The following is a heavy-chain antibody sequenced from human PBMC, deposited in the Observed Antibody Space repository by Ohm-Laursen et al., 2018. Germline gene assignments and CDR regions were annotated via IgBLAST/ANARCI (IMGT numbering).Heavy chain of an antibody. CDR3: ARLTYYYDSSLFRSFWYFDL. D-gene: IGHD3-22*01. Sequence: SDTLSLTCTVSGDSISSFYWTWIRQPPGEGLEWIAYISYSGSTNYNPSLKSRVTISVDTSKSQFSLKLSSVTAADTAVYYCARLTYYYDSSLFRSFWYFDLWGRGTLVTVSS. CDR2: ISYSGST. CDR1: GDSISSFY. J-gene: IGHJ2*01. V-gene: IGHV4-59*08.